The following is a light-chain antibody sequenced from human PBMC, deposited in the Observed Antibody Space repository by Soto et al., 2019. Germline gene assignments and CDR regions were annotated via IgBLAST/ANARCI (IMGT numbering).Light chain of an antibody. J-gene: IGLJ3*02. CDR3: ETWYSNTHKV. Sequence: QLVLTQSSSASASLGSWVKLTSILTRGNSTYIIAWHQQQPGKAPRFLMRLDRRGSYNRGSGVPDRFSGSSSGADRYLTISNLQFEDEGDYYCETWYSNTHKVFGGGTKLTVL. CDR2: LDRRGSY. V-gene: IGLV4-60*02. CDR1: RGNSTYI.